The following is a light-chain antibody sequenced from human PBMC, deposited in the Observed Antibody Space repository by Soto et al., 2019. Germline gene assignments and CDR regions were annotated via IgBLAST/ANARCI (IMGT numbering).Light chain of an antibody. CDR1: QSVSSSY. J-gene: IGKJ1*01. CDR2: GAS. V-gene: IGKV3-20*01. CDR3: QQYGSVAT. Sequence: EIVLTQSPGTLSLSPGERATLSCRASQSVSSSYLAWYQQKPGQAPRLLIYGASNRATGIPDRFSGSGSGTDFTLTISRLEPEDFAMYYCQQYGSVATFGQGTKVEIK.